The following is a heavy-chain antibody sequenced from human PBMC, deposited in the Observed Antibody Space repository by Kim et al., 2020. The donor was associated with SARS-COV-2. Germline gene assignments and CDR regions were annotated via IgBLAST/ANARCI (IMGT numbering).Heavy chain of an antibody. V-gene: IGHV3-21*01. Sequence: GGSLRLSCAASEFTFSTYSMSWVRQAPGKGLEWVSTVSSSSTYIYYRDSVKGRFTISRDNAKNSLYLQMDGLRLEDTALYYCARGYCSSTKCGYFDYWGQGALVTDSS. CDR3: ARGYCSSTKCGYFDY. CDR1: EFTFSTYS. D-gene: IGHD2-2*01. J-gene: IGHJ4*02. CDR2: VSSSSTYI.